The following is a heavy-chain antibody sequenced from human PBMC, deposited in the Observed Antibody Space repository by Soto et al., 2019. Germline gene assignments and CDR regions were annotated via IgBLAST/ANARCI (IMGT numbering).Heavy chain of an antibody. V-gene: IGHV3-15*07. J-gene: IGHJ6*02. CDR2: IKSKTDGGTT. CDR3: TTDNWNDQGEYYYGMDV. Sequence: GGSLRLSCAASGFTFSNAWMNWVRQAPGKGLERVGRIKSKTDGGTTDYAAPVKGRFTISRDDSKNTLYLQMNSLKTEDTSVYYCTTDNWNDQGEYYYGMDVWGQGTTVTVYS. D-gene: IGHD1-1*01. CDR1: GFTFSNAW.